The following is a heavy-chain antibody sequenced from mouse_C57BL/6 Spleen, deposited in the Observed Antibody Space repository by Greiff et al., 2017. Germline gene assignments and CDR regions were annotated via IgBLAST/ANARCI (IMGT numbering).Heavy chain of an antibody. CDR2: ISDGGSYT. V-gene: IGHV5-4*01. CDR3: AREGGYYAMDY. J-gene: IGHJ4*01. Sequence: EVKLVESGGGLVKPGGSLKLSCAASGFTFSSYAMSWVRQTPEKRLEWVATISDGGSYTYYPDNVKGRFTISRDNAKNNLYLQMNHLKSEDTAMYYCAREGGYYAMDYWGQGTSVTVSS. CDR1: GFTFSSYA.